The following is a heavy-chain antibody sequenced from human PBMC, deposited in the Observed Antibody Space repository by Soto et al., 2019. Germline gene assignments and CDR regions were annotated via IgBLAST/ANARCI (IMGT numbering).Heavy chain of an antibody. V-gene: IGHV3-15*01. Sequence: GGSLRLSCAASGFTFSNVWLSWVRQGPGKGLEWLGRIKSRTENETTDYASPARGRFIISRDDSKNMLYLQLNSLKSEDTGVYYCVTVWPHANSWFDSWGQGTPVPVS. CDR3: VTVWPHANSWFDS. CDR1: GFTFSNVW. CDR2: IKSRTENETT. J-gene: IGHJ5*01. D-gene: IGHD3-16*01.